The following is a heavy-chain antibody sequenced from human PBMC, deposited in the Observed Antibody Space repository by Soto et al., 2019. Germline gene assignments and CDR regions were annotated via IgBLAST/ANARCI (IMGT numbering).Heavy chain of an antibody. V-gene: IGHV3-33*01. CDR3: ARERVLWCGESLGY. CDR1: GFTFSSYG. D-gene: IGHD3-10*01. CDR2: IWYDGSNK. J-gene: IGHJ4*02. Sequence: QVQLVESGGGVVQPGRSLRLSCAASGFTFSSYGMHWVRQAPGKGLEWVAVIWYDGSNKYYADSVKGRFTISRDNSKNTLYLQMNSLRAEDTAVYYCARERVLWCGESLGYWGQGTLVTVSS.